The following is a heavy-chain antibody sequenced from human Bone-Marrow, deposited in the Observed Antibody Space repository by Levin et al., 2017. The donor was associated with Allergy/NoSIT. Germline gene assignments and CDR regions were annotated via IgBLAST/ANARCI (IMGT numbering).Heavy chain of an antibody. Sequence: AGGSLRLSCAASGFMFSSSFMSWVRQAPGKGLEWVSIVYSGGTTHYADSVKGRFTISRDDSKNTVYLQMNSLRAEDTAVYYCARAPTITTNYDYWGQGTLVTVSS. CDR3: ARAPTITTNYDY. CDR1: GFMFSSSF. J-gene: IGHJ4*02. D-gene: IGHD4-11*01. CDR2: VYSGGTT. V-gene: IGHV3-66*01.